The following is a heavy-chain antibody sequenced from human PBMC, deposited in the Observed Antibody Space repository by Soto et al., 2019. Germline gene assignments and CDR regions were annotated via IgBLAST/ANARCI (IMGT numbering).Heavy chain of an antibody. CDR3: AKDPTVTTLMDYFDY. J-gene: IGHJ4*02. Sequence: GSLRLSCAASGFTFSSYAMSWVRQAPGKGLEWVSAISGSGGSTYYADSVKGRFTISRDNSKNTLYLQMNSLRAEDTAVYYCAKDPTVTTLMDYFDYWGQGTLVTVSS. V-gene: IGHV3-23*01. CDR2: ISGSGGST. CDR1: GFTFSSYA. D-gene: IGHD4-17*01.